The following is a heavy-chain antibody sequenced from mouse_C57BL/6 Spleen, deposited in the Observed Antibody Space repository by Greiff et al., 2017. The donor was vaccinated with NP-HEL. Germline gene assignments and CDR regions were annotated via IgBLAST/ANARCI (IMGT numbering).Heavy chain of an antibody. CDR2: IYPGDGDT. Sequence: QVQLQQSGAELVKPGASVKISCKASGYAFSSYWMNWVKQRPGKGLEWIGQIYPGDGDTNYNGKFKGKATLTADKSSSTAYMQLSSLTSEDSAVYFGARSAYYDYDGAMDYWGQGTSVTVSS. J-gene: IGHJ4*01. CDR3: ARSAYYDYDGAMDY. CDR1: GYAFSSYW. V-gene: IGHV1-80*01. D-gene: IGHD2-4*01.